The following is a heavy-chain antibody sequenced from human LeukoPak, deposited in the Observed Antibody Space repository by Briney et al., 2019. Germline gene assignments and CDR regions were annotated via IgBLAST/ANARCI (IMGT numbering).Heavy chain of an antibody. Sequence: SVKVSCKASGGTFSSYAISWVRQAPGQGLEWMGRIIPILGIANYAQKFQGRVTITADKSTSTAYMELSSLRSEDTAVYHCARRAALTNYYYGMDVWGQGTTVTVSS. D-gene: IGHD4/OR15-4a*01. CDR2: IIPILGIA. CDR1: GGTFSSYA. CDR3: ARRAALTNYYYGMDV. V-gene: IGHV1-69*04. J-gene: IGHJ6*02.